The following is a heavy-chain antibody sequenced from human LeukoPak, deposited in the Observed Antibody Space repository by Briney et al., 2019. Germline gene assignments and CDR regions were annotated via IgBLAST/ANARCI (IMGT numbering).Heavy chain of an antibody. V-gene: IGHV4-59*01. Sequence: SETLSLTCTVPGGSISSYYWSWIRQPPGKGLEWIGYIYYSGSTNYNPSLKSRVTISVDTSKNQFSLKLSSVTAADTAVYYCASISGSGSYYLDYWGQGTLVTVSS. CDR2: IYYSGST. CDR3: ASISGSGSYYLDY. D-gene: IGHD3-10*01. J-gene: IGHJ4*02. CDR1: GGSISSYY.